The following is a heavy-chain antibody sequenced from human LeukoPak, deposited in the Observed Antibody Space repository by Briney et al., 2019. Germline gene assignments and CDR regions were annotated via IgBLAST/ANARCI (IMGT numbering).Heavy chain of an antibody. CDR1: GFTFSGFW. D-gene: IGHD5-18*01. CDR2: INSDGSEG. CDR3: AKDRYSYAYEYFDC. V-gene: IGHV3-7*01. Sequence: PGGSLRLSCAVSGFTFSGFWMSWSRQAPGKGLEWVASINSDGSEGYYADSVKGRFTISRDNSKNTLYLQMNSLRAEDTAVYYCAKDRYSYAYEYFDCWGQGTLVTVSS. J-gene: IGHJ4*02.